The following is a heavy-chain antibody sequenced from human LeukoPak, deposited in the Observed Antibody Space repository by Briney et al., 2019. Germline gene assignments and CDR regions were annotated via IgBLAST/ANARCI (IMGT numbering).Heavy chain of an antibody. V-gene: IGHV3-73*01. CDR1: GFTFSGSA. D-gene: IGHD3/OR15-3a*01. CDR3: TRHWDSGSHGLPDAFDI. J-gene: IGHJ3*02. CDR2: LRSKTNNYAT. Sequence: PGGSLRLSCAASGFTFSGSAMHWVRQASGKGLEWVGRLRSKTNNYATAYAASVKGRFTISRDDSKNTEYLQMNSLKTEDTAIYYCTRHWDSGSHGLPDAFDIWGQGTMVTVSS.